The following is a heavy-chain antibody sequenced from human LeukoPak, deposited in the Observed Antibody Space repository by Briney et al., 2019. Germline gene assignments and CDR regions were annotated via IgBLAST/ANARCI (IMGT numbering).Heavy chain of an antibody. J-gene: IGHJ4*02. Sequence: GGSLRLSCAASGVIFSTYAMNWVRQAPGKGLEWVAVISDDGRQTYYADSVKGRFTISRDNSKNTVYLQMNSLRDEDSATYYCARVYLERLTAGYFDHWGQGTLVTVSP. D-gene: IGHD2-8*01. CDR2: ISDDGRQT. CDR1: GVIFSTYA. CDR3: ARVYLERLTAGYFDH. V-gene: IGHV3-30*04.